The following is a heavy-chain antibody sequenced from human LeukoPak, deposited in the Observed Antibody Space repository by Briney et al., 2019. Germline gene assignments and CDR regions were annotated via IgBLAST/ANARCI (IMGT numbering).Heavy chain of an antibody. CDR1: GFIFSSYG. Sequence: TGGSLRLSCAASGFIFSSYGMSWVRQAPGKGLEWVSGISVGGEKTYYADSVKGRFIISRDDSKNALYLQMNTLRAEDTAIYYCAKDRWSSRDPPEFFHFWGQGTLVTVAS. CDR2: ISVGGEKT. J-gene: IGHJ1*01. CDR3: AKDRWSSRDPPEFFHF. V-gene: IGHV3-23*01. D-gene: IGHD1-26*01.